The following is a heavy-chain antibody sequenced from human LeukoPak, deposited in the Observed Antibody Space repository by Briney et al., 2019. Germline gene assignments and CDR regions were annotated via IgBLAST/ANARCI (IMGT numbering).Heavy chain of an antibody. V-gene: IGHV4-4*09. D-gene: IGHD3-16*01. CDR3: ARARFALGAYFDY. J-gene: IGHJ4*02. CDR1: GGSISGYY. Sequence: SETLSLTCTVSGGSISGYYWSWIRQPPGKGLEWIGYIYTSGSTNYSPSLKSRVTISVDTSKNQFSLKLSSVTAADTAVYYCARARFALGAYFDYWGQGTLVTVSS. CDR2: IYTSGST.